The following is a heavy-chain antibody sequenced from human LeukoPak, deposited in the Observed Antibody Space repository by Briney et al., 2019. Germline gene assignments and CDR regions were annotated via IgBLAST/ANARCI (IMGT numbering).Heavy chain of an antibody. V-gene: IGHV3-21*01. CDR2: IDITSYT. CDR3: ARDSGWYFDL. D-gene: IGHD6-25*01. CDR1: GFIFSTYS. Sequence: GGSLRLSCAASGFIFSTYSMNWVRPAPGKGLEWVASIDITSYTYYADSVKGRFTISRDNAKISVYLQMNSLRAEDTAVYYCARDSGWYFDLWGRGTLVTVSS. J-gene: IGHJ2*01.